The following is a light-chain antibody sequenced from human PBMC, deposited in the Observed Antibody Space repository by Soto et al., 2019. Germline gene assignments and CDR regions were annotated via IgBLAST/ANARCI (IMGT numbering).Light chain of an antibody. CDR1: SSDVGGYNY. V-gene: IGLV2-14*01. Sequence: QSALTQPASVSGSPGQSITISCTGTSSDVGGYNYVSWYQQRPGKAPKLMIYDVNNRPSGVSNRFSGSKSGTTASLTISGLQAEDEADYYCSSYTSTNNVVFGGGTKLTVL. CDR2: DVN. J-gene: IGLJ2*01. CDR3: SSYTSTNNVV.